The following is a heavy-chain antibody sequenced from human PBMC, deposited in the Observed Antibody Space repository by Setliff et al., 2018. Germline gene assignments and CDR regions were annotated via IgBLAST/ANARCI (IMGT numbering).Heavy chain of an antibody. CDR3: ARDRFYNSWSGTSITAPHDAFDI. Sequence: GASVKVSCKASGYTLSKYYMHWVRQAPGQGLELMGIINPSGGLTKYAQKFQGRVTMTSDTSTNTVYLEVSSLRSEDTAVYFCARDRFYNSWSGTSITAPHDAFDIWGQGTMVTVSS. CDR1: GYTLSKYY. CDR2: INPSGGLT. V-gene: IGHV1-46*03. J-gene: IGHJ3*02. D-gene: IGHD3-3*01.